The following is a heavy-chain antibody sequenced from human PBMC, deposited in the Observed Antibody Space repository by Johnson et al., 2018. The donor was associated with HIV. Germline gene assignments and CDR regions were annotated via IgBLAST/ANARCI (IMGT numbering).Heavy chain of an antibody. D-gene: IGHD3-22*01. Sequence: VQLVESGGGLVKPGGSLRLSCAASGFTFSNAGVSWVRQAPGKGLEWVGRIISKTDGGTTDYAAPVKGRFTISRDNSKNTLYLQMNSLRAEDTAVYYCARDRGQWLLGMSDGFDIWGQGTMVTVSS. J-gene: IGHJ3*02. CDR3: ARDRGQWLLGMSDGFDI. V-gene: IGHV3-15*01. CDR1: GFTFSNAG. CDR2: IISKTDGGTT.